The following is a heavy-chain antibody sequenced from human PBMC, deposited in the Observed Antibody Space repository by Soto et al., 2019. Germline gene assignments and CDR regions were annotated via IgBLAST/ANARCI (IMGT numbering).Heavy chain of an antibody. D-gene: IGHD3-3*01. V-gene: IGHV3-30-3*01. CDR1: GFTFSSYA. J-gene: IGHJ4*02. CDR3: ARGGRFLEWLLGFFDY. Sequence: GGSLRLSCAASGFTFSSYAMHWVRQAPGKGLEWVAVISYDGSNKYYADSVKGRFTISRDNSKNTLYLQMNSLRAEDTAVYYCARGGRFLEWLLGFFDYWGQGTLVTVSS. CDR2: ISYDGSNK.